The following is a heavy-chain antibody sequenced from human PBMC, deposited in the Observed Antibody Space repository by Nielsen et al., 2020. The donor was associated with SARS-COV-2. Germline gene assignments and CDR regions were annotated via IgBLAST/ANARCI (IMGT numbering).Heavy chain of an antibody. V-gene: IGHV3-21*01. CDR1: GFTFGKYT. CDR2: ITGSATDI. D-gene: IGHD3-22*01. CDR3: AREGDFYYDSRGYYRLD. J-gene: IGHJ4*02. Sequence: GESLKISCVASGFTFGKYTMNWVRQAPGKGLEWVSSITGSATDIYYADSVKGRFTISRDNAKNSLYLQMNSLRAEDTAVYYCAREGDFYYDSRGYYRLDWGPGTLVTVSS.